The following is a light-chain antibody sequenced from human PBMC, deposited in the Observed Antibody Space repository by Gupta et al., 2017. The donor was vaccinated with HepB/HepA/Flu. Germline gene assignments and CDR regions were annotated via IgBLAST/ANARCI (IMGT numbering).Light chain of an antibody. CDR3: CSYAGSYTWV. CDR1: SSDVGGYNY. Sequence: QSALPQPRSVSGSPGQSVTISCTGTSSDVGGYNYVSWYQQHPGKAPKLMIYDVSKWPAGVPDRFAGSKSGNTASLTSSGLQAEDEADYYCCSYAGSYTWVLGGGTRLTVL. CDR2: DVS. V-gene: IGLV2-11*01. J-gene: IGLJ3*02.